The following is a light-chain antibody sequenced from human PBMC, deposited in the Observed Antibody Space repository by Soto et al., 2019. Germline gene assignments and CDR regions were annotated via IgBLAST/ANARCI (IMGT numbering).Light chain of an antibody. CDR1: SSKFGAGND. CDR3: QSYDSSLRGYV. Sequence: QSVLTQPPSVSGAAGQRVTSSCTGSSSKFGAGNDVQWYQQLPGTAPKLLIFGNNNRPSGVPDRFSGSKSGTSASLAISGLQAEDEADYYCQSYDSSLRGYVFGTGTKLTVL. J-gene: IGLJ1*01. CDR2: GNN. V-gene: IGLV1-40*01.